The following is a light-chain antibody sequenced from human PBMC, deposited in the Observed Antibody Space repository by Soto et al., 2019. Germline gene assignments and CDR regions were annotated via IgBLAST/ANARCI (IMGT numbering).Light chain of an antibody. CDR3: AAWDDSLNAVV. V-gene: IGLV1-44*01. Sequence: QSALTQPPSTSGTPGQRVTISCSGSSSNIGSNTVNWYQQLPGTAPKLLMFGNSQRPSGVPDRFSGSKSGTSASLAISGLQSEDEADYYCAAWDDSLNAVVFGGGTKLTVL. J-gene: IGLJ2*01. CDR2: GNS. CDR1: SSNIGSNT.